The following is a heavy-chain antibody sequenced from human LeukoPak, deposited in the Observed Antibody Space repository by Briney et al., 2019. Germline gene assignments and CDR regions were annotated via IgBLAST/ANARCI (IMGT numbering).Heavy chain of an antibody. CDR3: VRRSDGPYYYYGMDV. J-gene: IGHJ6*02. CDR2: INYSGST. V-gene: IGHV4-59*08. D-gene: IGHD6-25*01. CDR1: GGSISSYY. Sequence: SETLSLTCTVSGGSISSYYWSWIRQPPGKGLEWSGYINYSGSTNYNPSLKSRVTISVDTSKHQFSLTLSSVTAADTAVYYCVRRSDGPYYYYGMDVWGQGTTVTVSS.